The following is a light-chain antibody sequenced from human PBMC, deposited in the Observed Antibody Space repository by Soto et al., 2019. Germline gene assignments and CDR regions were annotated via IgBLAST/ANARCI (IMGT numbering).Light chain of an antibody. Sequence: DIQMTQSPSSLSASVGDRVTITCRASQSISSYLNWYQQKPGKAPKLLIYAASSLQSVVPSRFSGSGSGTDFTLTISSLQPEEFATYYCQQSYSTPPTFGQGTKLEIK. CDR2: AAS. CDR3: QQSYSTPPT. CDR1: QSISSY. V-gene: IGKV1-39*01. J-gene: IGKJ2*01.